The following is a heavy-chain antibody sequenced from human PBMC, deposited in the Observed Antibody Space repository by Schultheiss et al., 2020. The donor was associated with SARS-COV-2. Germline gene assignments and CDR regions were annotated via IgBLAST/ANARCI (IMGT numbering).Heavy chain of an antibody. V-gene: IGHV4-55*01. CDR1: GDSVSSNSW. CDR3: ARPNYYGDYEGSGFDP. J-gene: IGHJ5*02. D-gene: IGHD4-17*01. Sequence: SETLSLTCGVSGDSVSSNSWWSWLRQPPEKGLEWIGQVYHSGSTYYNPSLKSRITMSVDTSKNQFYLKLSSVTAADTAVYYCARPNYYGDYEGSGFDPWGQGTLVTVSS. CDR2: VYHSGST.